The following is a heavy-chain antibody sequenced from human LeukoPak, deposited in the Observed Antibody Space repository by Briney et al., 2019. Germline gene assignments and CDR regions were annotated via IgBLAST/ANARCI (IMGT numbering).Heavy chain of an antibody. J-gene: IGHJ3*01. CDR2: IDHSGAT. CDR1: GGSLSGYY. V-gene: IGHV4-34*01. D-gene: IGHD3-22*01. CDR3: AKAPYLSSGS. Sequence: SETLSLTCAVYGGSLSGYYWSWIRQPPGNGLEWIGEIDHSGATNYHPSLKSRVTISLDTSKNQFSLPLSSITAADTAVYYCAKAPYLSSGSWGQGTMVTVSS.